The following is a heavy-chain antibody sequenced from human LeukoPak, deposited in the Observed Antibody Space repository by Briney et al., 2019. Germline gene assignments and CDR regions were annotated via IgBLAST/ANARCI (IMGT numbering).Heavy chain of an antibody. J-gene: IGHJ6*02. CDR3: ARDRHCVKGICHSPPGMDV. D-gene: IGHD6-13*01. Sequence: GGSLRLSCAGSGITFNDYALHWVRQAPGKGLEWVAVISYDGSNKFYADSVRGRFTISRDNSKNTMYLQINSLRVEDSAVYYCARDRHCVKGICHSPPGMDVWGQGTTVTVSS. V-gene: IGHV3-30-3*01. CDR2: ISYDGSNK. CDR1: GITFNDYA.